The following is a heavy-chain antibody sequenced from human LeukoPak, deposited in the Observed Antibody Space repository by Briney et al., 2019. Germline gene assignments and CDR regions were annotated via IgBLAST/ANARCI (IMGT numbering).Heavy chain of an antibody. J-gene: IGHJ6*02. CDR3: ARDSRGRMTTVTTYYYYGMDV. CDR2: ISAYNGKT. CDR1: GYTFTSYG. V-gene: IGHV1-18*01. D-gene: IGHD4-17*01. Sequence: ASVKVSCKASGYTFTSYGISWVRQAPGQGLEWMGWISAYNGKTNYAQTLQGRVTMTTDTATSTADMELRSLRYDDPAVYYCARDSRGRMTTVTTYYYYGMDVWGQGTTVTVSS.